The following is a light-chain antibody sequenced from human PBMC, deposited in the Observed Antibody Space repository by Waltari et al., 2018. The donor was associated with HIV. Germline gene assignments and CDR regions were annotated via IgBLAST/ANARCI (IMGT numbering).Light chain of an antibody. CDR3: MIWHSSAWV. Sequence: QAVLTQPASLSASPGASASLTCTLRSGINVGTYRIYWYQQKPGSPPRYLLRYRSDSDKEQGPGVPSRFAGSKDASANAGILLISGLQSEDEADYYCMIWHSSAWVFGGGTKLTVL. CDR2: YRSDSDK. V-gene: IGLV5-45*01. J-gene: IGLJ3*02. CDR1: SGINVGTYR.